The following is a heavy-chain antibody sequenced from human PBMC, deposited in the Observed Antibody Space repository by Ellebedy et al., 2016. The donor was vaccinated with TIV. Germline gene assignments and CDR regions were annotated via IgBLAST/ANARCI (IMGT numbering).Heavy chain of an antibody. CDR3: AKFRGFSWFGDFTDY. CDR1: GYTFTRYY. D-gene: IGHD3-10*01. CDR2: ISATGDST. J-gene: IGHJ4*02. V-gene: IGHV3-23*01. Sequence: AASVKVSCKASGYTFTRYYIHWVRQAPGGGLEWVSPISATGDSTYYAESVEGRFTISRDNFKNTLYLQMNSLRVDDTAMYYCAKFRGFSWFGDFTDYWGQGTLVTVSS.